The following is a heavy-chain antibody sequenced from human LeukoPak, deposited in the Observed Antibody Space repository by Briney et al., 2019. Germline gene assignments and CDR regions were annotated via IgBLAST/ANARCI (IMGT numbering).Heavy chain of an antibody. CDR3: ARGHTAVTRHFDF. J-gene: IGHJ4*02. V-gene: IGHV3-21*01. D-gene: IGHD4-17*01. Sequence: GGSLRLSCEASGFTFTTYSMTWVRQAPGKGLEWVSIISSGSSAIFSADALKGRFTISRDDAKNLLYLDMNSLRAEDTAVYYCARGHTAVTRHFDFWGQGTLVTISS. CDR1: GFTFTTYS. CDR2: ISSGSSAI.